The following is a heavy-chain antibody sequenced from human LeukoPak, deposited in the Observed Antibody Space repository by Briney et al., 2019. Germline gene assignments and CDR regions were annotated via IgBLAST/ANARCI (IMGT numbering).Heavy chain of an antibody. V-gene: IGHV5-51*01. D-gene: IGHD3-22*01. CDR3: AWYYQDRAGGPFDY. CDR1: GYAFTNYW. CDR2: IYPDDSDI. J-gene: IGHJ4*02. Sequence: GESLKISCKGSGYAFTNYWIGWVRQLPGKGLEWMGIIYPDDSDIRYSPSFQGQVTISADKSITTAYLRWSSLKASDTAMYYCAWYYQDRAGGPFDYWGLGSLVTVSS.